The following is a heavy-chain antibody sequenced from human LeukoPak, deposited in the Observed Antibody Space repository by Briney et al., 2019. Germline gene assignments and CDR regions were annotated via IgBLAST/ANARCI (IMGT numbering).Heavy chain of an antibody. D-gene: IGHD3-16*02. CDR2: ISYDGSNK. J-gene: IGHJ4*02. CDR3: ARDFIVVDRLDY. V-gene: IGHV3-30-3*01. CDR1: GFTFSSYA. Sequence: GGSLGLSCAASGFTFSSYAMHWVRQAPGKGLEWVAVISYDGSNKYYADSVKGRFTISRDNSKNTLYLQMNSLRAEDTAVYYCARDFIVVDRLDYWGQGTLVTVSS.